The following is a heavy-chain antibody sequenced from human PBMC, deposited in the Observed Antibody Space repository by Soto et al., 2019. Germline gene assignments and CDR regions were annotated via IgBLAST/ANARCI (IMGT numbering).Heavy chain of an antibody. CDR2: INHSGST. CDR1: GGSFSGYY. CDR3: ARENRMTTVTTIRPYYYYYMDV. D-gene: IGHD4-4*01. V-gene: IGHV4-34*01. Sequence: SETLSLTCAVYGGSFSGYYWSWIRQPPGKGLEWIGEINHSGSTNYNPSLKSRVTISVDTSKNQFSLKLSSVTAADTAVYYCARENRMTTVTTIRPYYYYYMDVWGKGTTVTVSS. J-gene: IGHJ6*03.